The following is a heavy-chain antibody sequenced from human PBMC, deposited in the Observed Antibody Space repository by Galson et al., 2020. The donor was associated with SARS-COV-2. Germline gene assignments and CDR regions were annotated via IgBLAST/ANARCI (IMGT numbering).Heavy chain of an antibody. Sequence: GESLKISCAASGFTFSSYWMHWVRQAPGKGLVWVSRINSDGSSTSYADSVKGRFTISRDNAKNTLYLQMNSLRAEDTAVYYCAREVKLLYSSGWCGRDVWGQGTTVTFSS. J-gene: IGHJ6*02. CDR2: INSDGSST. CDR3: AREVKLLYSSGWCGRDV. V-gene: IGHV3-74*01. D-gene: IGHD6-19*01. CDR1: GFTFSSYW.